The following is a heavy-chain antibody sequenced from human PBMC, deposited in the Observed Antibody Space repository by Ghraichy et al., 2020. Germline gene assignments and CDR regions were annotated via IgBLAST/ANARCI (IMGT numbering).Heavy chain of an antibody. V-gene: IGHV1-18*04. D-gene: IGHD1-1*01. Sequence: ASVKVSFKASGYTFTSYGISWVRQAPGQGLEWMGWISAYNGNTNYAQKLQGRVTMTTDTSTSTAYMELRSLRSDDTAVYYCARDVLERGNYYYGMDVWGQGTTVTVSS. J-gene: IGHJ6*02. CDR1: GYTFTSYG. CDR2: ISAYNGNT. CDR3: ARDVLERGNYYYGMDV.